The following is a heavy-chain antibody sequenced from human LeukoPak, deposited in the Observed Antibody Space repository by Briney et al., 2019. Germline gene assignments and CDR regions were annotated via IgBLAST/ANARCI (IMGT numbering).Heavy chain of an antibody. CDR2: ISSSSSYI. CDR3: ARAPNCGSGRILDY. Sequence: GGSLRLSCAASGFTFSSYSMNWVRQAPGKGLEWVSSISSSSSYIYYADSVKGRFTISKDNAKNSLYLQMNSLRAEDTAVYYCARAPNCGSGRILDYWGQGTLVTVSS. D-gene: IGHD3-10*01. CDR1: GFTFSSYS. J-gene: IGHJ4*02. V-gene: IGHV3-21*01.